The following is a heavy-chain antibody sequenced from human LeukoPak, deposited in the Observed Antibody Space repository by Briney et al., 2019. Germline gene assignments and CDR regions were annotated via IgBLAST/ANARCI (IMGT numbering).Heavy chain of an antibody. Sequence: QAGGSLRLSCAASGFTFSSYAMSWVRQAPGKGLEWVSVISGSGGTTYYADSVKGRFTISRDSSKNTLYLQMNSLRAEDTAVYYCAKVSGGGLYYDGMDVWGQGTTVTVSS. V-gene: IGHV3-23*01. CDR3: AKVSGGGLYYDGMDV. D-gene: IGHD1-14*01. CDR2: ISGSGGTT. J-gene: IGHJ6*02. CDR1: GFTFSSYA.